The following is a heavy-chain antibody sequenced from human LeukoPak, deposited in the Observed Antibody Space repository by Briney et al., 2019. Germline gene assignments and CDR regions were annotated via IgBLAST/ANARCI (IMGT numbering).Heavy chain of an antibody. CDR1: GYTFTSYD. D-gene: IGHD3-22*01. CDR3: ARGFIAMIVGSPFDY. J-gene: IGHJ4*02. Sequence: ASVKVSCKASGYTFTSYDFSWVRQAPGQGLEWMGIINPSGGSTSYAQKFQGRVTMTRDTSTSTVYMELSSLRSEDTAVYYCARGFIAMIVGSPFDYWGQGTLVTVSS. CDR2: INPSGGST. V-gene: IGHV1-46*01.